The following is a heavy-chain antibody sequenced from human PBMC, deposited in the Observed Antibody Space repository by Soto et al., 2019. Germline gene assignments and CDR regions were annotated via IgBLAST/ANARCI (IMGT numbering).Heavy chain of an antibody. CDR3: ATVTAAGRELYYYFYGMDV. Sequence: PGGSLRLSCAASGFTFSSYAMHWVRQAPGKGLEWVAVISYDGSNKYYADSVKGRFTISRDNSKNTLYLQMNSLRAEDTAVYYCATVTAAGRELYYYFYGMDVWGQGTTVTVSS. J-gene: IGHJ6*02. D-gene: IGHD2-2*01. CDR1: GFTFSSYA. V-gene: IGHV3-30-3*01. CDR2: ISYDGSNK.